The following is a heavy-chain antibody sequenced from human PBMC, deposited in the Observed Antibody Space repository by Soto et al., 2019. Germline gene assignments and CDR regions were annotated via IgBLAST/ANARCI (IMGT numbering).Heavy chain of an antibody. V-gene: IGHV4-39*01. Sequence: SETLSLTCSVSGDSITTNGYYWGWIRHPPGKGLQWIGNVYWTGSTFSHPSLTSRVFISVDTSKNEFSLRLTSVTAADTAVYYCARSHYTYGLLIDYWGQGPL. J-gene: IGHJ4*02. CDR2: VYWTGST. D-gene: IGHD2-8*01. CDR1: GDSITTNGYY. CDR3: ARSHYTYGLLIDY.